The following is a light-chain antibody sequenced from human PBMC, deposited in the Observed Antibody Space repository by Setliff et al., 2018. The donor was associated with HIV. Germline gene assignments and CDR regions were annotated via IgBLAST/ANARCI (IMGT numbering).Light chain of an antibody. CDR1: SSDVGYYNY. CDR3: CSYAGSYVYV. Sequence: QSALTQPRSVSGSPGQSVTISCTGTSSDVGYYNYVSWYQHHPGKAPKLMIYDVNKRPSGVPDRFFGPKSGNTASLTISELQAEDEADYYCCSYAGSYVYVFGTGTKVTVL. V-gene: IGLV2-11*01. J-gene: IGLJ1*01. CDR2: DVN.